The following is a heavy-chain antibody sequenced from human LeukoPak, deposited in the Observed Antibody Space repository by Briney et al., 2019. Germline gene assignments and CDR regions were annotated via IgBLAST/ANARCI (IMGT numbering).Heavy chain of an antibody. J-gene: IGHJ4*02. CDR1: GGTFSSYA. CDR3: ARVPLELWLHDY. V-gene: IGHV1-69*05. Sequence: SVKVSCXASGGTFSSYAISWVRQAPGQGLEWMGRIIPIFGTANYAQKFQGRVTITTDESTSTAYMELSSLRSEDTAVYYCARVPLELWLHDYWGQGTLVTVSS. D-gene: IGHD6-19*01. CDR2: IIPIFGTA.